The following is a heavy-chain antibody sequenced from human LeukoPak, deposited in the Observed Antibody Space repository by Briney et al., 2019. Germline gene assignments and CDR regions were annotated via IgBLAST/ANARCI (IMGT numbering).Heavy chain of an antibody. CDR3: ARRYYYDSSGYPTTHWYFDL. J-gene: IGHJ2*01. Sequence: SQTLSLTCTVSGGSISSGDYYWSWIRQPPGKGLEWIGYIYYSGSTYYNPSHKSRVTISVDTSKNQFSLKLSSVTAADTAVYYCARRYYYDSSGYPTTHWYFDLWGRGTLVTVSS. CDR1: GGSISSGDYY. CDR2: IYYSGST. V-gene: IGHV4-30-4*01. D-gene: IGHD3-22*01.